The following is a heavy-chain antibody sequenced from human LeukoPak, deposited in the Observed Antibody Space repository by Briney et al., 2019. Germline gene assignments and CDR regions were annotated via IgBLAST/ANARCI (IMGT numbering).Heavy chain of an antibody. V-gene: IGHV4-39*07. Sequence: SETLSLTCTVSGGSISSSSYYWGWIRPPPGKGLEWIGSIYYSGTTYYNPSLKSRVTISVDTSKNQFSLKLSSVTAADTAVYYCATSGGWFGSIHWGQGTLVTVSS. D-gene: IGHD3-10*01. CDR3: ATSGGWFGSIH. CDR2: IYYSGTT. J-gene: IGHJ4*02. CDR1: GGSISSSSYY.